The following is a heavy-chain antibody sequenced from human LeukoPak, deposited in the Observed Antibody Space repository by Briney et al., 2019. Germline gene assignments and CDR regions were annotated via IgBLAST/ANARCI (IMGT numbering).Heavy chain of an antibody. CDR1: GFTFSSYA. V-gene: IGHV3-30-3*01. Sequence: GGSLRLSCAASGFTFSSYAMHWVRQAPGKGLEGVAVMSYDGSNKYYADSVKGRFTISRDNSKNTLYLQMNSLRAEDTAVYYCARADPWSGLFASYYYYGMDVWGQGTTVTVSS. D-gene: IGHD2-21*01. CDR2: MSYDGSNK. CDR3: ARADPWSGLFASYYYYGMDV. J-gene: IGHJ6*02.